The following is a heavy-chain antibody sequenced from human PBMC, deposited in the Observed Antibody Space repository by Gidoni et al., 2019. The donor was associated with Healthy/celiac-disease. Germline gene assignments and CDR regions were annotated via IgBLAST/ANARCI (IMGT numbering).Heavy chain of an antibody. CDR3: ARGGLKTRAFLDY. Sequence: QVQLVESGGGVVQPGRSLRLSCAASGFTFSSYGMHWVRQAPGKGLEWVAVIGYDGSNKYYADSVKGRFTISRDNSKNTLYLQMNSLRAEDTAVYYCARGGLKTRAFLDYWGQGTLVTVSS. D-gene: IGHD3-16*01. V-gene: IGHV3-33*01. J-gene: IGHJ4*02. CDR2: IGYDGSNK. CDR1: GFTFSSYG.